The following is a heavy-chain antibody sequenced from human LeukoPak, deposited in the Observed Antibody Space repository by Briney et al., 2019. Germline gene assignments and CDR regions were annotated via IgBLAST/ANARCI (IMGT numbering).Heavy chain of an antibody. J-gene: IGHJ5*02. CDR1: GYSFTSYW. CDR2: IYPGDSDT. V-gene: IGHV5-51*01. CDR3: AKYHLEYCSSTSCYPGWFDP. Sequence: GESLKISCKGSGYSFTSYWIGWVRQMPGKGLEWMGIIYPGDSDTRYSPSFQGQVTISADKSISTAYLQWSSLKASDTAMYYCAKYHLEYCSSTSCYPGWFDPWGQGTLVTVSS. D-gene: IGHD2-2*01.